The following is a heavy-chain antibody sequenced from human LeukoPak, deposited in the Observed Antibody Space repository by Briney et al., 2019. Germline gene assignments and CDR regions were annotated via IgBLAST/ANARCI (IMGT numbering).Heavy chain of an antibody. Sequence: SETLSLTCAVYVGSFSGYYWSWIRQPPGKGLEWIGEINHSGSTNYNPSLKSRVTISVDTSKNQFSLKLSSVTAADTAVYYCARGRRGYYDFWSGYYLLYWGQGTLVTVSS. CDR1: VGSFSGYY. D-gene: IGHD3-3*01. V-gene: IGHV4-34*01. J-gene: IGHJ4*02. CDR3: ARGRRGYYDFWSGYYLLY. CDR2: INHSGST.